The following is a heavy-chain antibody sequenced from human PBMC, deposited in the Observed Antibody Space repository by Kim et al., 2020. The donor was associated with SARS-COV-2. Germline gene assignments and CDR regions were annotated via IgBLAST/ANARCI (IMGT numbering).Heavy chain of an antibody. V-gene: IGHV3-33*01. CDR3: ARDNERGAFDI. Sequence: GGSLRLSCAASGFSLSGYSMHWVRQAPGKGLEWVASIWYDGNRENYADSVRGRFTISRDKSQNTLDLQMNSLRAEDTAVYYCARDNERGAFDIWGQGTMVTVSS. CDR2: IWYDGNRE. D-gene: IGHD2-8*01. CDR1: GFSLSGYS. J-gene: IGHJ3*02.